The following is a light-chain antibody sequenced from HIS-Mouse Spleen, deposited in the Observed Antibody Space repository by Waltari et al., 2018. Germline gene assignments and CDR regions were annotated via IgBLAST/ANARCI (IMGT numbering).Light chain of an antibody. CDR2: SNN. CDR3: AAWDDSLNGAV. V-gene: IGLV1-44*01. Sequence: QSVLTQPPSASGTPGQRVTISCSGSSSNIGSNTVNWYQQLPGTAPKLLTYSNNQRPSGVPDRFSGSKSGTSASLAISGLQSEDEADYYCAAWDDSLNGAVFGGGTQLTAL. J-gene: IGLJ7*02. CDR1: SSNIGSNT.